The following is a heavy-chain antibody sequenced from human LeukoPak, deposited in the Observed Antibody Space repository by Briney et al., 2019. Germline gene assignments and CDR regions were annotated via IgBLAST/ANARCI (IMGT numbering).Heavy chain of an antibody. CDR1: GFTFSSYA. CDR3: ARRLGYCTNGVCYGYFDY. J-gene: IGHJ4*02. D-gene: IGHD2-8*01. V-gene: IGHV3-30*04. Sequence: GGSLRPSCAASGFTFSSYAMHWVRQAPGKGLEWVAVISYDGSNKYYADSVKGRFTISRDNSKNTLYLQMNSLRAEDTAVYYCARRLGYCTNGVCYGYFDYWGQGTLVTVSS. CDR2: ISYDGSNK.